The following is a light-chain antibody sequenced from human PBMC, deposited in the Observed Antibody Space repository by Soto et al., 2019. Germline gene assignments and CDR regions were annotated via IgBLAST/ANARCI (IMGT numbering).Light chain of an antibody. J-gene: IGKJ5*01. CDR3: QQYGTWIT. Sequence: EIVLTQSPATLSLSPGERVSLSCGASQWFSGRNLAWYQQKPGQPPRLLIYSSFFRASGVPDRFRGSGSGTDFTLTITRLEPEDFAVYYCQQYGTWITFGQGTRLETK. CDR1: QWFSGRN. CDR2: SSF. V-gene: IGKV3-20*01.